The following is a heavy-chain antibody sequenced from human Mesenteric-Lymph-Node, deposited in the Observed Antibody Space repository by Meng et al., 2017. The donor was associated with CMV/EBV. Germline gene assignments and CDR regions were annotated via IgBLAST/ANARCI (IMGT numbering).Heavy chain of an antibody. Sequence: GGSLRLSCAASGFTFSSYSMNWVRQAPGKGLEWVATINEDGKKIYYVDSVKGRFTISRDNAKNSLYLQMNSLRADDTAMYYCAKDGLTGWNPFEYWGQGTLVTVSS. V-gene: IGHV3-7*01. J-gene: IGHJ4*02. CDR2: INEDGKKI. D-gene: IGHD3-9*01. CDR3: AKDGLTGWNPFEY. CDR1: GFTFSSYS.